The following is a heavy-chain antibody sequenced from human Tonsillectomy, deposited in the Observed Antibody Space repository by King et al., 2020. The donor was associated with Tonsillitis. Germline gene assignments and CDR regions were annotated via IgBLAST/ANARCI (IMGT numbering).Heavy chain of an antibody. CDR2: IYYSGST. CDR3: ARDAGIAVAAIDSYYYYGMDV. D-gene: IGHD6-19*01. CDR1: GGSISIYY. J-gene: IGHJ6*02. V-gene: IGHV4-59*01. Sequence: VQLQESGPGLVKPSETLSLTCTVSGGSISIYYWSWIRQPPGKGLEWIGYIYYSGSTNYNPSLKSRVTMSVDTSKNQFSLKLSSVTAADTAVYYCARDAGIAVAAIDSYYYYGMDVWGQGTTVTVSS.